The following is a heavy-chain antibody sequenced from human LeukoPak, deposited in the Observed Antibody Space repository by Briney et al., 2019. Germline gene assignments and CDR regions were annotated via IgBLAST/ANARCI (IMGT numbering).Heavy chain of an antibody. J-gene: IGHJ4*02. D-gene: IGHD2-2*01. CDR1: GFTFNNYA. CDR3: AKVETSGGANCYALDY. CDR2: ISGGGTT. V-gene: IGHV3-23*01. Sequence: GGSLRLSCEPSGFTFNNYAVSWVRQAPGKGLEWVSSISGGGTTYYADSVKGRFTISRDSSQNTLYLQMNSLRAEDAAVYYCAKVETSGGANCYALDYWGQGTLVTVSS.